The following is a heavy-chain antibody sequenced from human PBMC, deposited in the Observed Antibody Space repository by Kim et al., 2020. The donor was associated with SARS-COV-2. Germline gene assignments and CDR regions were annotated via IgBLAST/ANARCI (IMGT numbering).Heavy chain of an antibody. CDR1: GFTFSSYA. Sequence: GGSLRLSCAASGFTFSSYAMHWVRQAPGKGLEWVAVISYDGSNKYYADSVKGRFTISRDNSKNTLYLQMNSPRAEDTAADYCARDMAAYYYYGMDVWGQG. D-gene: IGHD2-15*01. CDR3: ARDMAAYYYYGMDV. V-gene: IGHV3-30-3*01. J-gene: IGHJ6*02. CDR2: ISYDGSNK.